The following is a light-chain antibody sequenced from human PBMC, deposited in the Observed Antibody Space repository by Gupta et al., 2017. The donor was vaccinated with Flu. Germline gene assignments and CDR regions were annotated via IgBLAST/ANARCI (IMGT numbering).Light chain of an antibody. CDR2: EVS. CDR1: SSDVGVYSY. Sequence: VTISWAEVSSDVGVYSYVSWYQQHPGKAHNLIIYEVSKRPAGVPGRFSGSKSANTASLTVSGRQKEEEAVYYCRSYAGSNNWVFGGGTKLTVL. CDR3: RSYAGSNNWV. J-gene: IGLJ3*02. V-gene: IGLV2-8*01.